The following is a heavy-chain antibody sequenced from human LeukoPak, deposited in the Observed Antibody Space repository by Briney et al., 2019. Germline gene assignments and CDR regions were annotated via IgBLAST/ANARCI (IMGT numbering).Heavy chain of an antibody. CDR2: INYNGGT. V-gene: IGHV4-59*01. D-gene: IGHD3-10*01. Sequence: SETLSLTCTVSGGSISDYYWSWIRQPPGKGLEWTGYINYNGGTKYNASLKSRVIISLGTSKNQVSLKMTSVTAADTAVYYCARDRGGPGRFDPWGQGTLVTVSS. J-gene: IGHJ5*02. CDR3: ARDRGGPGRFDP. CDR1: GGSISDYY.